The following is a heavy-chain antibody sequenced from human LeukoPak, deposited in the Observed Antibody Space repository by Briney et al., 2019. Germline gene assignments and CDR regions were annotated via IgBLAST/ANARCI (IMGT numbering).Heavy chain of an antibody. V-gene: IGHV3-23*01. Sequence: GGSLRLSCAASRFTFSSYAMSWVRQAPGKGLEWVSAISGSGSNTYYADSVKGRFSISRDNSKNTLYLQMNSLRAEDTAVYYCAKGPSGWYGDYWGQGTLVTVSS. CDR3: AKGPSGWYGDY. J-gene: IGHJ4*02. CDR1: RFTFSSYA. D-gene: IGHD6-19*01. CDR2: ISGSGSNT.